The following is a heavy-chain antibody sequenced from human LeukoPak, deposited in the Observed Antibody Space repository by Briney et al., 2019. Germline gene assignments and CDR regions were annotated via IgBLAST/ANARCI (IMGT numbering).Heavy chain of an antibody. CDR3: AKDIRPLLWFGGDAFDI. Sequence: GGSLRLSCAASGFTFDDYAMHWVRHAPGKGLEWVSGISWNSGSIGYADSVKGRFTISRDNAKNSLYLQMNSLRAEDTALYYCAKDIRPLLWFGGDAFDIWGQGTMVTVSS. J-gene: IGHJ3*02. D-gene: IGHD3-10*01. CDR1: GFTFDDYA. CDR2: ISWNSGSI. V-gene: IGHV3-9*01.